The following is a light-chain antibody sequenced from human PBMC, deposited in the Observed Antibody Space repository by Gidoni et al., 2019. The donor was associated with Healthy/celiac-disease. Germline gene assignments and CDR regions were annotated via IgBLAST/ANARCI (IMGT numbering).Light chain of an antibody. CDR2: AAS. CDR3: QQGYSTPYS. V-gene: IGKV1-39*01. J-gene: IGKJ2*03. Sequence: DIQMTQSPSSLSASVGDRVTITCRASQSISSYLNWSQQKPGKAPKLLIYAASRLQSGVPSRFRCSGSGTDFNHTISSLQPKEFATHYGQQGYSTPYSFXQXTKLEIK. CDR1: QSISSY.